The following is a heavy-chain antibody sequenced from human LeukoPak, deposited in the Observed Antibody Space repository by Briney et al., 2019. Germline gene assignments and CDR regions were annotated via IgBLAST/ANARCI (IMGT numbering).Heavy chain of an antibody. J-gene: IGHJ4*02. Sequence: GGSLRLSCAVSGFTFSSYSMNWVRQAPGKGLEWVSSISSSSSYIYYTDSLKGRFTISRDNAKNSLYLQMNSLRAEDTAVYYCAKPRRYSGSYFDYWGQGTLVTVSS. CDR2: ISSSSSYI. D-gene: IGHD1-26*01. V-gene: IGHV3-21*01. CDR3: AKPRRYSGSYFDY. CDR1: GFTFSSYS.